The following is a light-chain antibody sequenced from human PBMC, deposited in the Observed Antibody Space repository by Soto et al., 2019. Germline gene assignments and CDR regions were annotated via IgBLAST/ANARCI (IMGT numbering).Light chain of an antibody. CDR3: QKSHSNAIT. J-gene: IGKJ5*01. CDR1: QRIRYY. Sequence: DIQMTQSPSSLSASVGDRVSITCRASQRIRYYLNWYQQKPGKAPKLLINAASILQSGVPSRFSGSGSGTDFTLTISSVKLEVSATYYCQKSHSNAITFVQGTRMEIK. V-gene: IGKV1-39*01. CDR2: AAS.